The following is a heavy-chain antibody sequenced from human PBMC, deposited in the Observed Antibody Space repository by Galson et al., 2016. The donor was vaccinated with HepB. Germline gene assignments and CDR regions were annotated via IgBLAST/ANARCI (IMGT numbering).Heavy chain of an antibody. V-gene: IGHV4-39*01. Sequence: SETLSLTCNVSGASISGTTYYWGWIRQSPGRGLEWIGSIYYTGSTNYNPSLESRVTISVDTSKNHLSLNLTSVTAADTAVYYCARNNWQFLQFLDALDVWGRGAMVTVSS. CDR2: IYYTGST. CDR1: GASISGTTYY. J-gene: IGHJ3*01. CDR3: ARNNWQFLQFLDALDV. D-gene: IGHD1-20*01.